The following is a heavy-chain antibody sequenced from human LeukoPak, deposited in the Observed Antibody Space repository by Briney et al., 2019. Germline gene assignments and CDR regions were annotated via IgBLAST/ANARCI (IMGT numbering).Heavy chain of an antibody. CDR1: GFTFSSYW. Sequence: PGGSLRLSCAASGFTFSSYWMSWVRQAPGEGLEWVSTVNPGGSGTYYADSVKGRFTVSRDNSKNMVYLQMNSLRPEDTALYYCAKGESQPKYYFDYWGQGALVTVSS. D-gene: IGHD3-16*01. J-gene: IGHJ4*02. V-gene: IGHV3-23*01. CDR3: AKGESQPKYYFDY. CDR2: VNPGGSGT.